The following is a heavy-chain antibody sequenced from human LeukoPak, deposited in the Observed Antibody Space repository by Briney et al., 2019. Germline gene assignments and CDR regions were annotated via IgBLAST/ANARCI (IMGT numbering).Heavy chain of an antibody. CDR2: IYYSGST. D-gene: IGHD5-18*01. Sequence: PSETLSLTCIVSGGSVSSGTYYWGWIRQPPGKGLEWIGSIYYSGSTYYNPSLKSRVTISVDTSKNQFSLKLSSVTAADTAVYYCASNVDTAMLNPRDYWGRGTLVTVSS. V-gene: IGHV4-39*01. J-gene: IGHJ4*02. CDR1: GGSVSSGTYY. CDR3: ASNVDTAMLNPRDY.